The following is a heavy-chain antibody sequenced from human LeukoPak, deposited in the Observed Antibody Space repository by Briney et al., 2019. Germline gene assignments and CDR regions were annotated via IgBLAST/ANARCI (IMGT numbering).Heavy chain of an antibody. CDR3: ARAYSYSSGYYFRGQFDP. J-gene: IGHJ5*02. Sequence: ASVKVSCKASGYTFTSYYMHWVRQAPGQGLEWMGIINPSGGSTNYAQKFQGRVTITADESTSTAYMELSSLRSEDTAVYYCARAYSYSSGYYFRGQFDPWGQGTLVTVSS. D-gene: IGHD3-22*01. CDR2: INPSGGST. V-gene: IGHV1-46*01. CDR1: GYTFTSYY.